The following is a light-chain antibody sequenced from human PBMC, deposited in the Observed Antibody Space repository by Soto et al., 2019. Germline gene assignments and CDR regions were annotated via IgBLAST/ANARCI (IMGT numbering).Light chain of an antibody. CDR2: GAS. CDR1: QSVISSF. V-gene: IGKV3-20*01. CDR3: HQYDSSPWT. J-gene: IGKJ1*01. Sequence: EIVLTQSPGTLSLSPGERATLSCRASQSVISSFLAWYQQKPGQAPRLLIYGASTRATGIPYRFSGSGSGTYFTLTTSRLEPEDFAVYYCHQYDSSPWTFGQGTKVEIK.